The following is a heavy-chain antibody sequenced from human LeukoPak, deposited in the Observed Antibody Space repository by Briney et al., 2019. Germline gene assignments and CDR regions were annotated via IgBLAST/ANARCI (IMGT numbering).Heavy chain of an antibody. Sequence: GGSLRLSCAASGFAFSSYDMHWVRQAPGKGLGWVSTITDSGGSTYYADSVKGRFTISRDNSKNTLYLQMNSLRAEDTAVYYCARGEDVEMATIYDAFDIWGQGTMVTVSS. CDR3: ARGEDVEMATIYDAFDI. V-gene: IGHV3-23*01. CDR2: ITDSGGST. J-gene: IGHJ3*02. CDR1: GFAFSSYD. D-gene: IGHD5-24*01.